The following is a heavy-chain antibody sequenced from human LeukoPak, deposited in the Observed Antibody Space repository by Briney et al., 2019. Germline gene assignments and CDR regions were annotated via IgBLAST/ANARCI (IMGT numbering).Heavy chain of an antibody. CDR1: GFTFSSYA. CDR3: ARTPYYYDSSGLHYYFDY. CDR2: ISYDGSNK. Sequence: GRSLRLSCAASGFTFSSYAMHWVRQAPGKGLDWVAVISYDGSNKYYADSVKGRFTISRDNSKNTLYLQMNSLRAEDTAVYYCARTPYYYDSSGLHYYFDYWGQGTLVTVSS. V-gene: IGHV3-30*04. D-gene: IGHD3-22*01. J-gene: IGHJ4*02.